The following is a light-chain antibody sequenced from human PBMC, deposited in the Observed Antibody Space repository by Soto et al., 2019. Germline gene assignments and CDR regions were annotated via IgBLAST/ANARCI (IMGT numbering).Light chain of an antibody. Sequence: DIQMTQSPSTLSASVGDRVTITCRASQSISSWLAWYQQKPGKAPKLLIYKAYSLESGVQSRFSGSGSGTEFTLTISSLQPDDFATYYCQQYNSYWTFGQGTKVEIK. V-gene: IGKV1-5*03. CDR1: QSISSW. J-gene: IGKJ1*01. CDR3: QQYNSYWT. CDR2: KAY.